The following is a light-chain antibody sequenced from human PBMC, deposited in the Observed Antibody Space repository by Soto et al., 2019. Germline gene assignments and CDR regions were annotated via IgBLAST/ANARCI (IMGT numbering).Light chain of an antibody. J-gene: IGKJ2*01. CDR1: QSLLHSNGYNY. Sequence: DIVMTQSPLSLPVTPGEPASISCRSSQSLLHSNGYNYLDWYLQKPGQSPQLLIYLASERASGVPDRFSGSGSGTDFTLKISRVEAKDVGVYYCMQALQTSGYTFGQVTKLEIK. V-gene: IGKV2-28*01. CDR3: MQALQTSGYT. CDR2: LAS.